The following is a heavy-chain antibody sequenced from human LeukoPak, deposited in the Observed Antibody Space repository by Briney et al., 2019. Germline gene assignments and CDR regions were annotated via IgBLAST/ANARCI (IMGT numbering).Heavy chain of an antibody. CDR3: ARGYYDAKGDSNPFDI. D-gene: IGHD4/OR15-4a*01. CDR1: GGSISSSY. J-gene: IGHJ3*02. V-gene: IGHV4-59*01. Sequence: PSETLSLTCTVSGGSISSSYGSCIRQPPGRGLEWIGYTSHSGSTNYKPSLKSRVSISVDTSKNQFSLKLTSVTAADTAMYYCARGYYDAKGDSNPFDIWGQGTMVTVSS. CDR2: TSHSGST.